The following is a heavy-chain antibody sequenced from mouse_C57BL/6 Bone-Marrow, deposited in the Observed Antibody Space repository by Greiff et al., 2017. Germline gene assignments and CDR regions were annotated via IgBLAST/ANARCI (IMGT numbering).Heavy chain of an antibody. CDR2: INPNNGGT. D-gene: IGHD3-2*02. Sequence: EVQLQQSGPELVKPGASVKISCQASGYTFTDYYMNWVKQSHGKSLEWIGAINPNNGGTSYNQKFKGKATLTVDKSSSTAYMELRSLTSDDSAVYYCAFLRLLSYYDSMDYWGQGTSVTVSS. CDR3: AFLRLLSYYDSMDY. CDR1: GYTFTDYY. V-gene: IGHV1-26*01. J-gene: IGHJ4*01.